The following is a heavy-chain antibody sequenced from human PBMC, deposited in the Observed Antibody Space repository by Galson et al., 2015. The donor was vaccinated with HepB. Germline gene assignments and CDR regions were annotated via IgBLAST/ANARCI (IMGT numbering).Heavy chain of an antibody. Sequence: CAASGFTFSRYWMHWVRQAPGKGLVWVSRISPDGTSTNYADSVNFADSVRGRFTISRDNARNMLYVQLNSLRVEDTAIYYCIRGGSGNSYGQFDLWGRGTPVSVSS. CDR1: GFTFSRYW. V-gene: IGHV3-74*01. CDR2: ISPDGTST. CDR3: IRGGSGNSYGQFDL. D-gene: IGHD3-16*01. J-gene: IGHJ2*01.